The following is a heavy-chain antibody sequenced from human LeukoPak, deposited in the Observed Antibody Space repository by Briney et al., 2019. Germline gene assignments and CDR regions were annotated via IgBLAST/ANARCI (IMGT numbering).Heavy chain of an antibody. V-gene: IGHV4-39*02. CDR1: GDSISGSSYY. Sequence: PSETLSLTCTVSGDSISGSSYYWCWIRQPPGKGLEWIGSIHYSGSTQYNPSLKSRLTTSIDTSKNHFSLKLTSVSAADTAVYYCARGLWFGDENPPYFDYWGQGILVTVSS. J-gene: IGHJ4*02. D-gene: IGHD3-10*01. CDR2: IHYSGST. CDR3: ARGLWFGDENPPYFDY.